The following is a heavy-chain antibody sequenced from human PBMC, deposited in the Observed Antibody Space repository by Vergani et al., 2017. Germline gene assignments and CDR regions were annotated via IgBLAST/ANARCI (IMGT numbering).Heavy chain of an antibody. D-gene: IGHD6-19*01. V-gene: IGHV5-51*01. CDR1: GYSFTSYW. J-gene: IGHJ3*02. CDR2: IYPGDSDT. Sequence: EVQLVQSGAEVKKPGESLKISCKGSGYSFTSYWIGWVRQMPGKGLEWMGIIYPGDSDTRYSPSFQGQVTISADKSISTAYLQWSSLKASDTAMYYCASLTAYGAVAGHLDAFDIWGQGTMVTVSS. CDR3: ASLTAYGAVAGHLDAFDI.